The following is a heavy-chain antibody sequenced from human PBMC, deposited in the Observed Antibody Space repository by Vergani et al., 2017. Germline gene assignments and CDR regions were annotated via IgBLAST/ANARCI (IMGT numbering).Heavy chain of an antibody. D-gene: IGHD3-3*01. CDR2: ISAYNGNT. CDR3: ARGGFGHDFWSVYRGYCFDP. J-gene: IGHJ5*02. Sequence: QVQLVQSGAEVKKPGASVKVSCKASGYTFTSYGISWVRQAPGQGLEWMGWISAYNGNTNYAQKLQGRVTMTTETSTSTAYMELRSLRSDATAVYYCARGGFGHDFWSVYRGYCFDPWGQGTLVTVSS. V-gene: IGHV1-18*01. CDR1: GYTFTSYG.